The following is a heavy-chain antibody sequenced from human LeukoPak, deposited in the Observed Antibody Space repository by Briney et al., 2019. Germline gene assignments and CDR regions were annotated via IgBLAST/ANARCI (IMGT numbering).Heavy chain of an antibody. J-gene: IGHJ4*02. V-gene: IGHV3-53*01. CDR2: IHSGGNA. Sequence: GGSLRLSCAASGFTFSSHAVTWVRQAPGKGLEWVSVIHSGGNAYYADSLKGRFTISRDNSKNTLYLQMNSLRAEDTAVYYCARVPAGFHYDSSGTWGQGTLVTVSS. CDR1: GFTFSSHA. CDR3: ARVPAGFHYDSSGT. D-gene: IGHD3-22*01.